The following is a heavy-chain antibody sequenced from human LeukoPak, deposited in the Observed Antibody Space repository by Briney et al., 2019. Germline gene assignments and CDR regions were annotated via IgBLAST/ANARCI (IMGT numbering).Heavy chain of an antibody. J-gene: IGHJ4*03. CDR1: GGSFSSYY. Sequence: PSETLSLTCAVYGGSFSSYYWSWIRRSPGKGLEWIAEINHRGDANYNASVKSRVTISVDTSKNQFSLKLTSLTAADTAVYFCARGPTIGETGYFDSWGQGTLVTVSS. V-gene: IGHV4-34*01. D-gene: IGHD4-17*01. CDR3: ARGPTIGETGYFDS. CDR2: INHRGDA.